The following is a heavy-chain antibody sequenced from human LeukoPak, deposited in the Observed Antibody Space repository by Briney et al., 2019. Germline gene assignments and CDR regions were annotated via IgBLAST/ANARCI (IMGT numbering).Heavy chain of an antibody. D-gene: IGHD7-27*01. V-gene: IGHV3-48*01. J-gene: IGHJ4*02. CDR3: ARFLGLGSNWGRDY. CDR1: GFTFSSYG. CDR2: ISTSSNRI. Sequence: PGGSLRLSCAASGFTFSSYGMNWVRQAPGKGLEWVSYISTSSNRIDYADSVKGRFTMSRDNAKNSLLLQMNSLRAEDTAVYYCARFLGLGSNWGRDYWGQGTLVTVSS.